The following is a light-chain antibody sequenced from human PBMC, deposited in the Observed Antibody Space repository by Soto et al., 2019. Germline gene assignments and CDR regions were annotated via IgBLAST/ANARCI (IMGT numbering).Light chain of an antibody. CDR1: QSVSSSY. V-gene: IGKV3-15*01. CDR2: RAS. J-gene: IGKJ5*01. CDR3: QQYNEWPIT. Sequence: VLTQSRGTLSLSPGERATLSCRASQSVSSSYLAWYQQKPVQAPRLLIYRASSRAAGISGSFSGSGSGTEFPLTITSLQSEDFAVYYCQQYNEWPITFGQGTRLEIK.